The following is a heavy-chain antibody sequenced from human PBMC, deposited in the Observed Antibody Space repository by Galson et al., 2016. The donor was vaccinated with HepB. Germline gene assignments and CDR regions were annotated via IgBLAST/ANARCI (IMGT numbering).Heavy chain of an antibody. J-gene: IGHJ3*02. CDR2: ISFDGSNA. CDR3: AKERGDCSGGTCRYHDAFDI. D-gene: IGHD2-15*01. Sequence: CAASGFIFSNYGMHWVRQAPGKGLEWVAVISFDGSNAYYGDSVKGRFTICRDNSKNTPSLQMNSLRAEDTAVYYCAKERGDCSGGTCRYHDAFDIWGQGTMVTVSA. V-gene: IGHV3-30*18. CDR1: GFIFSNYG.